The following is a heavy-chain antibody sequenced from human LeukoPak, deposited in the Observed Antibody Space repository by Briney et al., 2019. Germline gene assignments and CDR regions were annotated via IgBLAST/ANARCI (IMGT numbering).Heavy chain of an antibody. V-gene: IGHV3-30*03. CDR3: ASPMLPHAFDI. CDR2: ISYDGSNK. CDR1: GFTFSSYS. J-gene: IGHJ3*02. D-gene: IGHD2-8*01. Sequence: PGGSLRLSCAASGFTFSSYSMNWVRQAPGKGLEWVAVISYDGSNKYYADSVKGRFTISRDNSKNTLYLQMNSLRAEDTAVYYCASPMLPHAFDIWGQGTMVTVSS.